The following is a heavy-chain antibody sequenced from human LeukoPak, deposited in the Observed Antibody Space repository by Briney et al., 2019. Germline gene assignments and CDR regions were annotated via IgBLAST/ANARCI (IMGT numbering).Heavy chain of an antibody. CDR3: ARDGHSGFDAFDI. Sequence: PGGSLRLSRAASGFTVSSNFMSWVRQAPGKGLEWVSVIYSGGSTYYTDSVKGRFTISRDNSKNTLYLQMNSPRAEDTAVYYCARDGHSGFDAFDIWGQGTMVTVSS. CDR1: GFTVSSNF. J-gene: IGHJ3*02. CDR2: IYSGGST. D-gene: IGHD2-15*01. V-gene: IGHV3-53*01.